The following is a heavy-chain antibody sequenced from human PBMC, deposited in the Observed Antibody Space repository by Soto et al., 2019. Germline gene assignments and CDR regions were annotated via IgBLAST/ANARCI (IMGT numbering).Heavy chain of an antibody. CDR1: GGSFSGYY. CDR3: ARDKITGLFDY. J-gene: IGHJ4*02. CDR2: INHSGST. Sequence: QVQLQQWGAGLLKPSETLSLTCAVYGGSFSGYYWTWIRQPPGTGLEWIGEINHSGSTNYNPSLKSRVTISVDPSKNQCSLKLTSVTAAETDVYYCARDKITGLFDYWGQGTLVTVSS. D-gene: IGHD2-8*02. V-gene: IGHV4-34*01.